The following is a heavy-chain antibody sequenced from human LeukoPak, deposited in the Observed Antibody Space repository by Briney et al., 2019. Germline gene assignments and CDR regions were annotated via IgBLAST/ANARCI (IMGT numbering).Heavy chain of an antibody. Sequence: PGGSLRLSCAASGFTFSSYGMHWVRQAPGKGLEWVANIKQDGSEKYYVDSVKGRFTISRDNAKNSLYLQMNSLRAEDTAVYYCARDEGPYAPYYFDYWGQGTLVTVSS. CDR1: GFTFSSYG. V-gene: IGHV3-7*01. J-gene: IGHJ4*02. CDR2: IKQDGSEK. CDR3: ARDEGPYAPYYFDY.